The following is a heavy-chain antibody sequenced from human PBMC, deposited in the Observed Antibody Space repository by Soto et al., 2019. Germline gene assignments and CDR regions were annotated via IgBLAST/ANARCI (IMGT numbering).Heavy chain of an antibody. Sequence: SGKVSCKTSGFTFSSSAVHWVRQARGHRLQWLGWIDVGSANANYAQMLQERVTISRDMSTSTAYMELTSLRSEDTAVYYCAAGDYYDSSGYYPYGFNIWGQGTLVTVSS. D-gene: IGHD3-22*01. J-gene: IGHJ3*02. CDR2: IDVGSANA. CDR3: AAGDYYDSSGYYPYGFNI. V-gene: IGHV1-58*01. CDR1: GFTFSSSA.